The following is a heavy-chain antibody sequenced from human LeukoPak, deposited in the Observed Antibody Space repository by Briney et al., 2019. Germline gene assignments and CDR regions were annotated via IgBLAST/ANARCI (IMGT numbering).Heavy chain of an antibody. J-gene: IGHJ3*01. D-gene: IGHD1-7*01. CDR2: INPNSGGT. Sequence: ASVNVSCKASGYTFTVYYMHWVRQAPGQGREWMGWINPNSGGTNYVQKFHGRVTMTIDAAITTTCMDRSKLIVYDTAGYYCSTGGTGTTSRGGAFD. CDR3: STGGTGTTSRGGAFD. V-gene: IGHV1-2*02. CDR1: GYTFTVYY.